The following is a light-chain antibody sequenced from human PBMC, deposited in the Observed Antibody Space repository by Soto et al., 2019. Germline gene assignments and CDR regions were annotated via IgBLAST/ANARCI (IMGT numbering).Light chain of an antibody. CDR3: LQYNSYSST. V-gene: IGKV1-17*01. Sequence: DIQTTKSPSTLSASVGARVTIPCRASQGISNDLGWYQQKPGKAPKRLIYTASNLQSGVPPRFSGSGSGTEFTLTISSLQPEDFATYYCLQYNSYSSTFGQGTKVAIK. CDR1: QGISND. CDR2: TAS. J-gene: IGKJ1*01.